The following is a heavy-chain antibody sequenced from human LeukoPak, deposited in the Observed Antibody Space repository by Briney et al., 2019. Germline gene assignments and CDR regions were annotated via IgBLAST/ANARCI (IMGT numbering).Heavy chain of an antibody. J-gene: IGHJ3*02. D-gene: IGHD2-15*01. CDR1: GGSISSYY. Sequence: SETLSLTCTVSGGSISSYYWSWIRQPAGKGLEWIGRIYTSGSTNYNPSLKSRVTISVDTSKNQFSLNLSSVTAADTAVYYCARRGSGGRSFDIWGQGTMVTVSS. CDR2: IYTSGST. CDR3: ARRGSGGRSFDI. V-gene: IGHV4-4*07.